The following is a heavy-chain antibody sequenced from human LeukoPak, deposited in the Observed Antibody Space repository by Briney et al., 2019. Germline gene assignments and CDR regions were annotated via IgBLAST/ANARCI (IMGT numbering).Heavy chain of an antibody. D-gene: IGHD4-17*01. CDR3: AKARSSTVTTSFDY. V-gene: IGHV3-23*01. CDR1: RFTFSSSS. Sequence: GGSLRLSCAASRFTFSSSSMSWVRQAPGKGLEWVSYISPSGSTIHYADSVKGRFTISRDNSKNTLYLQMNSLRAEDTAVYYCAKARSSTVTTSFDYWGQGTLVTVSS. CDR2: ISPSGSTI. J-gene: IGHJ4*02.